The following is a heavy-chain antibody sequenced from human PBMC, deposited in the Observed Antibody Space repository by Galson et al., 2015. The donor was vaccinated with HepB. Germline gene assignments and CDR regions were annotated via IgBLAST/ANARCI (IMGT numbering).Heavy chain of an antibody. CDR2: ISSSSYI. CDR1: GFTFSSYS. V-gene: IGHV3-21*03. D-gene: IGHD6-19*01. J-gene: IGHJ4*02. CDR3: TTDASSGWYDY. Sequence: SLRLSCAASGFTFSSYSMNWVRQAPGKGLEWVSSISSSSYIYYADSVKGRFTISRDNAKNSLYLQMNSLKTEDTAVYYCTTDASSGWYDYWGQGTLVTVSS.